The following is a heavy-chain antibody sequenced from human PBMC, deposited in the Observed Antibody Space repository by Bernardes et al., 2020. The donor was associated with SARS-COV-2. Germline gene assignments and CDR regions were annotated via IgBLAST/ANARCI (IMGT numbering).Heavy chain of an antibody. CDR2: IYPNTGDT. J-gene: IGHJ3*01. CDR1: GYTFTIYH. D-gene: IGHD3-16*01. Sequence: ASVKVSCKASGYTFTIYHVHWVRQAPGQGLEWMGWIYPNTGDTEYAQNFRGRVTMTRDTSITTAYMELRGLRIDDTAVYYCVSVTWSKHDDFDVWGQGTMVTVSS. V-gene: IGHV1-2*02. CDR3: VSVTWSKHDDFDV.